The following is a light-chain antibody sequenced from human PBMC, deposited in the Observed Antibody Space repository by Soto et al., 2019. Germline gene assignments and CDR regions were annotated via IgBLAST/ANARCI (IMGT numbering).Light chain of an antibody. CDR1: QSIGTW. V-gene: IGKV1-5*01. J-gene: IGKJ5*01. CDR2: DAA. Sequence: DIPMTQSPSRLSAFVGGRVTITCRASQSIGTWLAWYQHRPTKAPSRLSYDAATLMSGVPSSFRGMGSGTEFTLTKCSLQGDEFSINYRQQTYTLPLTFGQGTRLEIK. CDR3: QQTYTLPLT.